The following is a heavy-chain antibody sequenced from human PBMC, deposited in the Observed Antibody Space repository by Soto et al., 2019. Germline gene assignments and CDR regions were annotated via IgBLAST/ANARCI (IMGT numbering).Heavy chain of an antibody. CDR3: ARSTPCLVTQDSDYYGMDV. CDR1: GYTFTGYY. CDR2: INPNSGGT. D-gene: IGHD2-21*02. J-gene: IGHJ6*02. V-gene: IGHV1-2*04. Sequence: GASVKVSCKASGYTFTGYYMHWVRQAPGQGLEWMGWINPNSGGTNYAQKFQGWVTMTRDTSISTAYMELSRLRSDDTAVYYCARSTPCLVTQDSDYYGMDVWGQGTTVTVSS.